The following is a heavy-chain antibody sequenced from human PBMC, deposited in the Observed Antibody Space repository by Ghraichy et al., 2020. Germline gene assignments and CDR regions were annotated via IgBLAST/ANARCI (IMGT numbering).Heavy chain of an antibody. CDR2: IKQDGSEK. V-gene: IGHV3-7*01. Sequence: GGSLRLSCTASGFTFSNYWMGWVRQAPGKGLEWVANIKQDGSEKHYVGSVEGRFTISRDNAKNSVYLQMNRLRAEDTAVYYCARAAYYYDRSDYWGRGTLVTVSS. CDR1: GFTFSNYW. D-gene: IGHD3-22*01. CDR3: ARAAYYYDRSDY. J-gene: IGHJ4*02.